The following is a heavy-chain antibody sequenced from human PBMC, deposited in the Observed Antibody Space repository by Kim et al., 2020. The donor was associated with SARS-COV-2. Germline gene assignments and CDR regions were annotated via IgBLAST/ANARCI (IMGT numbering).Heavy chain of an antibody. V-gene: IGHV3-13*04. D-gene: IGHD3-22*01. CDR1: GFSFSNYD. CDR2: IGTAGDT. J-gene: IGHJ4*02. Sequence: GGSLRLSCAASGFSFSNYDMNWVRQATGEGLEWVSTIGTAGDTYYSGSVKGRFTISRENAKNSLYLQMNSLRAGDTAVYYCARGGENYDSSGYYPLDYWGQGTLVTVSS. CDR3: ARGGENYDSSGYYPLDY.